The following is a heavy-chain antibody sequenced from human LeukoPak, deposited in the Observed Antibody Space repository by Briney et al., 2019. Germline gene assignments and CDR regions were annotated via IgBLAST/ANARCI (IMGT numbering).Heavy chain of an antibody. D-gene: IGHD2-15*01. Sequence: KPSETLSLTCTVSGGSVSSGSYYWIWIRPPPGKELEWIGYIYYSGTTYYNPSLNSRVTISVDTSKIQFALTLSSVTATDTAVYYCARVPQESYSSGGTCYHPYYGMDVWGQGTTVTVSS. J-gene: IGHJ6*02. CDR1: GGSVSSGSYY. CDR3: ARVPQESYSSGGTCYHPYYGMDV. CDR2: IYYSGTT. V-gene: IGHV4-61*01.